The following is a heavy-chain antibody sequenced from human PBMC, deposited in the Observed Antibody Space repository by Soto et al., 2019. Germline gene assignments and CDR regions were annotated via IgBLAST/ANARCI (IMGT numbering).Heavy chain of an antibody. CDR2: TYYRSKWYN. D-gene: IGHD6-19*01. Sequence: SPTLSLTCAISGDSVSSNSAAWNWIRQSPSRGLEWLGRTYYRSKWYNDYAVSVQSRITINPETSQNEFSLQLNSVTPEDTAVYCCAREVEGQWLLEVCMDVWGRGTTVTVSS. J-gene: IGHJ6*02. CDR1: GDSVSSNSAA. CDR3: AREVEGQWLLEVCMDV. V-gene: IGHV6-1*01.